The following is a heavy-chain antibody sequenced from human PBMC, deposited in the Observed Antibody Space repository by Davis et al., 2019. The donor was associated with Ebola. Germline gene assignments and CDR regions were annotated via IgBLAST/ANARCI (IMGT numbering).Heavy chain of an antibody. Sequence: GESLKISCAASGFTFSSYSMNWVRQAPGKGLEWVSSISSSSSYIYYADSVKGRFTTSRDNAKNSLYLQMNSLRAEDTAVYYCASGQRWLHPTDGMDVWGQGTTVTVSS. CDR2: ISSSSSYI. J-gene: IGHJ6*02. CDR3: ASGQRWLHPTDGMDV. V-gene: IGHV3-21*01. D-gene: IGHD5-24*01. CDR1: GFTFSSYS.